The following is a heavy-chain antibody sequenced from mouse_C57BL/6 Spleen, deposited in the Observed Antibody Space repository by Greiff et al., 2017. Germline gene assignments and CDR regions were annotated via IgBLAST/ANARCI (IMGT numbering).Heavy chain of an antibody. J-gene: IGHJ4*01. V-gene: IGHV1-42*01. CDR2: INPSTGGT. CDR3: ARELLYAMDY. CDR1: GYSFTGYY. Sequence: EVKLMESGPELVKPGASVKISCKASGYSFTGYYMNWVKQSPEKSLEWIGEINPSTGGTTYNQKFKAKATLTVDKSSSTAYMQLKSLTSEDSAVYYCARELLYAMDYWGQGTSVTVSS. D-gene: IGHD2-1*01.